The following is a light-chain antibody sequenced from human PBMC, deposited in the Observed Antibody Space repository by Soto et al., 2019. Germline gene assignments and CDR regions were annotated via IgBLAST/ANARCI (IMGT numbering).Light chain of an antibody. J-gene: IGKJ1*01. CDR2: AAS. Sequence: DIQMTQSQSSLSASVGNRVTITCRASQPIDKYLNWYQQKPGRAPNLLLYAASTLKTGVPSRFRGSGSGTDFTLTITSLQPEDFATYFCQQTFTLPWTFGQGTDV. V-gene: IGKV1-39*01. CDR3: QQTFTLPWT. CDR1: QPIDKY.